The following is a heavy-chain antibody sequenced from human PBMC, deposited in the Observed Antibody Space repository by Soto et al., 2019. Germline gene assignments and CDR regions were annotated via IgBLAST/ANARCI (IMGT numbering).Heavy chain of an antibody. Sequence: GASVTVSCKASVGTFSSYAISWVRQAPGQGLEWMGGIIPIFGTANYAQKFQGRVTITADESTSTAYMELSSLRSEDTAVYYCARGNFDGYYYYGMDVWGQGTTVTVSS. CDR3: ARGNFDGYYYYGMDV. J-gene: IGHJ6*02. CDR2: IIPIFGTA. CDR1: VGTFSSYA. V-gene: IGHV1-69*13. D-gene: IGHD3-9*01.